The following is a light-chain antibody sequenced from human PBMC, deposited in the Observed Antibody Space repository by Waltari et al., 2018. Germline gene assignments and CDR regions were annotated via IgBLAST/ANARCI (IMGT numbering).Light chain of an antibody. J-gene: IGKJ4*01. CDR3: QQYGKTPPT. V-gene: IGKV1-NL1*01. CDR1: QGISNS. CDR2: AAS. Sequence: DIQMTQSPSSLSASLGDRIPTTCRASQGISNSLAWYQEKPGKAPKLLLYAASSLPLGVPSRFSGSGSGTDYTLTISSLQPEDFATYYCQQYGKTPPTFGGGTKLQIK.